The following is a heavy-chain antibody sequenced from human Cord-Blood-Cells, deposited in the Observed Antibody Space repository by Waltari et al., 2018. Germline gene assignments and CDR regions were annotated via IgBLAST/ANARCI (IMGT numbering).Heavy chain of an antibody. CDR1: GGSISSSS. CDR2: IYYSGST. Sequence: QVQLQESGPGLVKPSGTLSLTCTVSGGSISSSSWIWIRQPPGKGLEWIGYIYYSGSTNHNPSLKNRVTISLDTSKNQFTLKRSSVAAADTAVYYCARRKRSFDYWGQGTLVTVSS. J-gene: IGHJ4*02. V-gene: IGHV4-59*08. CDR3: ARRKRSFDY. D-gene: IGHD4-17*01.